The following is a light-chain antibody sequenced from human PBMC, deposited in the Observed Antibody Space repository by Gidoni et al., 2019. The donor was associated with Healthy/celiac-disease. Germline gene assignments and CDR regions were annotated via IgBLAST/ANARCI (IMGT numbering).Light chain of an antibody. V-gene: IGKV3-11*01. J-gene: IGKJ4*01. CDR1: QSVSSY. Sequence: IVFTHSPATLSLSPGERATLSCRASQSVSSYLAWYQQKPGQAPRLLIYDASNMATGIPARFSGSGSGTDFTLTISSLEPEDFAVYYCQQRSNWPLTFGGGTKVEIK. CDR2: DAS. CDR3: QQRSNWPLT.